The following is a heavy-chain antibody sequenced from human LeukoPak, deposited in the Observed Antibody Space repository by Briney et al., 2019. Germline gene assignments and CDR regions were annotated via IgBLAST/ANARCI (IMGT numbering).Heavy chain of an antibody. D-gene: IGHD2-15*01. J-gene: IGHJ4*02. CDR1: GFTFDDYA. V-gene: IGHV3-9*01. CDR3: AKGVVSAVVQYYFDY. Sequence: GGSLRLSCVASGFTFDDYALYWVRQAPGKGLEWVSGISWNSGSIGYADSVKGRFTISRDNAKNSLYLQMNSLRAEDTALYYCAKGVVSAVVQYYFDYWGQGTLVTVSS. CDR2: ISWNSGSI.